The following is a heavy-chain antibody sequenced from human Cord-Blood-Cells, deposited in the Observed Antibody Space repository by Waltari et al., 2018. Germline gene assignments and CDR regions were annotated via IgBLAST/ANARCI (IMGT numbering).Heavy chain of an antibody. CDR1: GYTFNIYA. CDR2: INTNTGNP. D-gene: IGHD3-10*01. V-gene: IGHV7-4-1*01. CDR3: ARMGPDGFLSDAFDI. J-gene: IGHJ3*02. Sequence: QVQPVQSGSELKKPGASVQVSCKASGYTFNIYAMNWVRQAPGQGLEWMGWINTNTGNPTYAQGFTGRFVFSLDTSVSTAYLQICSLKAEDTAVYYCARMGPDGFLSDAFDIWGQGTMVTVSS.